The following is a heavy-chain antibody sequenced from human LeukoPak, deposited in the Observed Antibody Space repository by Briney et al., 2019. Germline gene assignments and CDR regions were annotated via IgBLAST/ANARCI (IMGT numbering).Heavy chain of an antibody. CDR3: ARNASCDSTNCYAWFDP. Sequence: GASVKVSCKASGYTFTDYYIHWVRQAPGQGLEWMGCIVADSGGTNYAENYQGRITMTRDTSISTPYMQLSSLRADDTAVYYCARNASCDSTNCYAWFDPWGQGTLVTVSS. CDR2: IVADSGGT. J-gene: IGHJ5*02. D-gene: IGHD2/OR15-2a*01. CDR1: GYTFTDYY. V-gene: IGHV1-2*02.